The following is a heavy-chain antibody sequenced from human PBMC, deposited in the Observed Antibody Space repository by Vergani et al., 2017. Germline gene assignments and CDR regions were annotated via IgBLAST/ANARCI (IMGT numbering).Heavy chain of an antibody. CDR3: ARRSGGYYSGDKGHPLRTAFDV. J-gene: IGHJ3*01. Sequence: QVQLQASGPGRVKPSQTLSLTCTMSGGSISAGYYFWSWIRQPAGKGLEWLGHISASGNASHSPSLKTGVSMSVDTSKNQFSLTVTSVTAADTAIYFCARRSGGYYSGDKGHPLRTAFDVWVHGTVVTVSS. CDR1: GGSISAGYYF. V-gene: IGHV4-61*02. CDR2: ISASGNA. D-gene: IGHD3-3*01.